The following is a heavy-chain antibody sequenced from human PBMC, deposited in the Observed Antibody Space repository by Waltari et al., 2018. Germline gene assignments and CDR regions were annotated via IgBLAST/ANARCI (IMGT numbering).Heavy chain of an antibody. V-gene: IGHV3-48*03. CDR1: GFPFRTYE. J-gene: IGHJ4*02. CDR2: ITGSSDTI. CDR3: AAKGDY. Sequence: EVQLVESGGGLVQPGGSLRLSCAASGFPFRTYEMNWVRQAPGKGLEWLSYITGSSDTIYYADSVKGRFTISRDNAKNSLYLQMNSLRAEDTAVYYCAAKGDYWGQGTLVTVSS.